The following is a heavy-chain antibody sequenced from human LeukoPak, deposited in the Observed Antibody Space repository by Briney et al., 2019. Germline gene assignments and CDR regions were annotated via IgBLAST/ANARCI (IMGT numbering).Heavy chain of an antibody. CDR3: ARLNYDILTGLDY. D-gene: IGHD3-9*01. Sequence: PSRTLSLTCTVSGGSISSGDYYWSWIRQPPGKGLEWIGYIYYSGSTYYNPSLKSRVTISVDTSKNQFSLKLSSVTAADTAVYYCARLNYDILTGLDYWGQGTLVTVSS. CDR2: IYYSGST. V-gene: IGHV4-30-4*01. J-gene: IGHJ4*02. CDR1: GGSISSGDYY.